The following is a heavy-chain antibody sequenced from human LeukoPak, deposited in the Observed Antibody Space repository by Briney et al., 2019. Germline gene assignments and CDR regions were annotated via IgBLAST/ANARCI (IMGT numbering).Heavy chain of an antibody. CDR1: GYTFTSYD. D-gene: IGHD1-26*01. V-gene: IGHV1-8*01. J-gene: IGHJ4*02. CDR2: MNPNSGNT. Sequence: ASVKVSCKASGYTFTSYDINWVRQATGQGLEWMGWMNPNSGNTGYAQKFQGRVSMTRNTSISTAYMELSSLRSEDTAVYYCARAYSGSYNAGGYWGQGTLVSVSS. CDR3: ARAYSGSYNAGGY.